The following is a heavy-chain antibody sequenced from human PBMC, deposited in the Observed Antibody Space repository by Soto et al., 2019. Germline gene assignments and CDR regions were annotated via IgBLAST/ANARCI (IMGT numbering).Heavy chain of an antibody. CDR3: AKGRGGAYYYYGLDV. CDR1: GFTFNTYA. J-gene: IGHJ6*02. V-gene: IGHV3-23*01. CDR2: ISGSGATT. D-gene: IGHD3-10*01. Sequence: EVQLLESGGGLVQPGESLTLSCAASGFTFNTYAMTWARRAPGKGLEWVSAISGSGATTYVADSVKGRFTISRDNSKDTLYLQMNSLRAEDTAIYYSAKGRGGAYYYYGLDVWGQGTTVTVSS.